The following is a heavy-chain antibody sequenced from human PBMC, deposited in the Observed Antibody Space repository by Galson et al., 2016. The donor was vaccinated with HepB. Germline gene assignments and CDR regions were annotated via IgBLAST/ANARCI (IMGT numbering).Heavy chain of an antibody. V-gene: IGHV1-69*13. CDR3: AAEVETAMGRAFDI. CDR2: IIPMFGTA. J-gene: IGHJ3*02. D-gene: IGHD5-18*01. CDR1: GGTFSSYT. Sequence: SVKVSCKASGGTFSSYTMIWVRQAPGQGLEWMGGIIPMFGTANYAQKFQGRVTITADESTSTAYMELSSLRSDDTAVYYCAAEVETAMGRAFDIWGQGTMVTVSS.